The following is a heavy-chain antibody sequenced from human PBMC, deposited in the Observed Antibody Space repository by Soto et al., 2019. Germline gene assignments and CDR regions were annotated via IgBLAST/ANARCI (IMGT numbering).Heavy chain of an antibody. V-gene: IGHV1-69*01. CDR3: ARVRRDDSSGYYYFGAFDI. D-gene: IGHD3-22*01. CDR1: GGTFSCYA. Sequence: QVQLVQSGAEVKKPGSSVKVSCKASGGTFSCYAISWVRQAPGQGLEWMGGIIPIFGTANYAQKFQGRVTITADESTSTAYMELSSLRSEDTAVYYCARVRRDDSSGYYYFGAFDIWGQGTMVTVSS. J-gene: IGHJ3*02. CDR2: IIPIFGTA.